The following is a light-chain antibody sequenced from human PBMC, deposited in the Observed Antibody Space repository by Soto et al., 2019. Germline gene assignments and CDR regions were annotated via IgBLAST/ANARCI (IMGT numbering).Light chain of an antibody. Sequence: SVLTPPPSASGTPGQRVTISCSGSSSNIGSNSVNWYQQLPGAAPKLLIYSNNQRPSGVPDRFSGSKSGTSASLAISGLQSEDEADYDCAAWDDSLNGREVFGTGTKVTVL. CDR1: SSNIGSNS. CDR3: AAWDDSLNGREV. CDR2: SNN. J-gene: IGLJ1*01. V-gene: IGLV1-44*01.